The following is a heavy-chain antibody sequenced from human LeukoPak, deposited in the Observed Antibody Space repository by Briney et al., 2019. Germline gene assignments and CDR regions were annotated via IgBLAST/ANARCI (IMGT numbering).Heavy chain of an antibody. D-gene: IGHD1-26*01. CDR1: GFTFGDYA. CDR2: IRSKAYGGTT. Sequence: GGSLRLSCTASGFTFGDYAMSWVRQAPGKGLEWVGFIRSKAYGGTTEYAASVKGRFTISRDDSKSIAYLQMNSLKTEDTAVYYFTRESGVGALSYWGQGTLVTVSS. V-gene: IGHV3-49*04. J-gene: IGHJ4*02. CDR3: TRESGVGALSY.